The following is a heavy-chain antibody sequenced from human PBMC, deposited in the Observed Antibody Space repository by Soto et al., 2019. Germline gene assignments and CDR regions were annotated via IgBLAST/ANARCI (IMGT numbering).Heavy chain of an antibody. CDR1: GFTFRSFA. CDR3: ATRSPAFDY. J-gene: IGHJ4*02. CDR2: ISDTGGST. V-gene: IGHV3-23*01. Sequence: GGSLRLSCAASGFTFRSFAMSWVRQAPGRGLEWVSGISDTGGSTYYADSVKGRFTISRHNSKDTLYLQMNSLRAEDTAVYYCATRSPAFDYWGQGTLVTVSS.